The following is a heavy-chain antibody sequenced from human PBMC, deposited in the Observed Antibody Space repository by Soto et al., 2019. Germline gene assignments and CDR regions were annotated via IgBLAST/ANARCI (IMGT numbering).Heavy chain of an antibody. CDR1: GFTFSSYG. CDR2: ISYDGSNK. Sequence: QVQLVESGGGVVQPGRSLRLSCAASGFTFSSYGMHWVRQAPGKGLEWVAVISYDGSNKYYADSVKGRFTISRDNSKNTLYLQMNSLRAEDTAVYYCATGTGLRYFDWLLEFGYWGQGTLVTVSS. V-gene: IGHV3-30*03. J-gene: IGHJ4*02. D-gene: IGHD3-9*01. CDR3: ATGTGLRYFDWLLEFGY.